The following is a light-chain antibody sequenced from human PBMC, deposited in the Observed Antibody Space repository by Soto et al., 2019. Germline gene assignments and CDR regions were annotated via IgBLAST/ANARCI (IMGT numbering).Light chain of an antibody. Sequence: QSALTQPASGSGSPGQSITISCTGTSSDVGGYNYVSWYQQHPGKAPKLMIYDVSNRPSGVSNRFSGSKSGNTASLTISGLQAEDEADYYCSSYTRSSTLEVFGTGTKLTVL. V-gene: IGLV2-14*01. CDR3: SSYTRSSTLEV. J-gene: IGLJ1*01. CDR2: DVS. CDR1: SSDVGGYNY.